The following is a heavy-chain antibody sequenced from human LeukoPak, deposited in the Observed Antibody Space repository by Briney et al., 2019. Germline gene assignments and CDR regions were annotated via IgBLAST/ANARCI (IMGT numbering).Heavy chain of an antibody. Sequence: PGGSLRLSCAAAGFTFSSYEMNWVRQAPGKGLEWVSYISSSGSTIYYADSVKGRFTISRDNAKNSLYLQMNSLRAEDTAVYYCARAPSYYYESSGYYSWGQGTLVTVSS. CDR2: ISSSGSTI. D-gene: IGHD3-22*01. V-gene: IGHV3-48*03. CDR1: GFTFSSYE. J-gene: IGHJ4*02. CDR3: ARAPSYYYESSGYYS.